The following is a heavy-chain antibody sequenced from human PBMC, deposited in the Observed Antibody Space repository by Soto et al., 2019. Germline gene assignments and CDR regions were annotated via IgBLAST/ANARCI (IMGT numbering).Heavy chain of an antibody. CDR1: GYPFTSYN. V-gene: IGHV1-8*01. CDR2: SNSNSGNS. Sequence: GSVKVSWKASGYPFTSYNINWVRQAPGQGLEWLARSNSNSGNSDHAQKFQGRLTVTRYTSISTAYMDLSSLRSDDTAVYYCVLIGVFDHWGPGTMVTVSS. CDR3: VLIGVFDH. D-gene: IGHD3-3*01. J-gene: IGHJ4*02.